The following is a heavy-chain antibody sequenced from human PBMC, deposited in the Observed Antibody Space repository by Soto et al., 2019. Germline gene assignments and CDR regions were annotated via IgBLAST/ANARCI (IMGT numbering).Heavy chain of an antibody. V-gene: IGHV3-23*01. CDR3: ARLVYDTRLNYMYFDF. D-gene: IGHD3-10*01. Sequence: GGSLRLSCAASGFTFSSYAMSWVRQAPGKGLEWVSAISGSGGSTYYADSVKGRFTISRENSKNTLYLQMNSLRAADTAIYFCARLVYDTRLNYMYFDFWGQGALVTVSS. CDR2: ISGSGGST. J-gene: IGHJ4*02. CDR1: GFTFSSYA.